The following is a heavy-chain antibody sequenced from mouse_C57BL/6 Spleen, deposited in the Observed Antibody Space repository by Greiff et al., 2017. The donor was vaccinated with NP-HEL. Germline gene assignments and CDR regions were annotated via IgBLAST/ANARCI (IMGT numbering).Heavy chain of an antibody. D-gene: IGHD1-1*01. V-gene: IGHV1-53*01. CDR3: ARRVTTVVRGTWYFDV. J-gene: IGHJ1*03. CDR2: INPSNGGT. CDR1: GYTFTSYW. Sequence: QVQLQQPGTELVKPGASVKLSCKASGYTFTSYWMHWVKQRPGQGLEWIGNINPSNGGTNYNEKFKSKATLTVDKSSSTAYMQLSSLTSEDSAVYYCARRVTTVVRGTWYFDVWGTGTTVTVSS.